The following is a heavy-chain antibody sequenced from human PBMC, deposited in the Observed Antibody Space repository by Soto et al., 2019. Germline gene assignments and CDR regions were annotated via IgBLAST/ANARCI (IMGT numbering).Heavy chain of an antibody. V-gene: IGHV5-51*01. CDR1: GYSFTSYW. D-gene: IGHD6-19*01. CDR2: IYPGDSDT. Sequence: GESLKISCKGSGYSFTSYWIGWVRQMPGKGLEWMGIIYPGDSDTRYSPSFQGLVTISADKSISTAYLQWSSLKASDTAMYSCAIAVAGTESSPDWFDPWGQGTLVTVSS. J-gene: IGHJ5*02. CDR3: AIAVAGTESSPDWFDP.